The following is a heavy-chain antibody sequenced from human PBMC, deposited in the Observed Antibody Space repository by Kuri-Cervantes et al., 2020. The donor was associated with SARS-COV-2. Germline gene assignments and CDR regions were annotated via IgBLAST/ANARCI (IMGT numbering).Heavy chain of an antibody. D-gene: IGHD6-6*01. CDR3: ARRGFKQLVPRYYYYYMDV. CDR1: GYIFTTHG. Sequence: SVKVSCKASGYIFTTHGISWVRQAPGQGLEWMGGIIPIFGTANYAQKFQGRVTITTDESTSTAYMELSSLRSEDTAVYYCARRGFKQLVPRYYYYYMDVWGKGTTVTVSS. V-gene: IGHV1-69*05. CDR2: IIPIFGTA. J-gene: IGHJ6*03.